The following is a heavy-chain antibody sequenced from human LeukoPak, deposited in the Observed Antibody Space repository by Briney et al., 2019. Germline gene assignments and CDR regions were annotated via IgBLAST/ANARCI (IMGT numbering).Heavy chain of an antibody. D-gene: IGHD6-13*01. V-gene: IGHV4-34*01. CDR2: INHSGST. Sequence: TCAVYGGSFSGYYWSWIRQPPGKGLEWIGEINHSGSTNYNPSLKSRVTISVDTSKNQFSLKLSSVTAADTAVYYCARRGGYSSSRPRYFDYWGQGTLVTVSS. CDR1: GGSFSGYY. J-gene: IGHJ4*02. CDR3: ARRGGYSSSRPRYFDY.